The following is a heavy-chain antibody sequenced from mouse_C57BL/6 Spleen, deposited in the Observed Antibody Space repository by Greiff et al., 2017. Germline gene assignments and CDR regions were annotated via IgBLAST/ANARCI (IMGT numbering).Heavy chain of an antibody. CDR3: ARIYYDYGGCDY. CDR2: IYPGDGDT. V-gene: IGHV1-80*01. D-gene: IGHD2-4*01. Sequence: QVQLQQSGAELVKPGASVKISCKASGYAFSSYWMNWVKQRPGKGLEWIGQIYPGDGDTNYNGKFKGKATLTADKSSSTAYMQLSSLTSEDSAVYFCARIYYDYGGCDYWGQGTTRTVSS. J-gene: IGHJ2*01. CDR1: GYAFSSYW.